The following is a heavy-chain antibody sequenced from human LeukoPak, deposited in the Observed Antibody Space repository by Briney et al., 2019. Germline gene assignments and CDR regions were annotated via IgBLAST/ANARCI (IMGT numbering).Heavy chain of an antibody. Sequence: GGSLRLSCAASGFTFSSYDMHWVRQTTGKGLEWVSVIGTAGDTYYPGSVKGRFTISRENAKNSLYLQMNGLRAGDTAVYYCARGDSSGYQRNTKLDYWGQGTLVTVSS. CDR3: ARGDSSGYQRNTKLDY. CDR2: IGTAGDT. D-gene: IGHD3-22*01. J-gene: IGHJ4*02. V-gene: IGHV3-13*01. CDR1: GFTFSSYD.